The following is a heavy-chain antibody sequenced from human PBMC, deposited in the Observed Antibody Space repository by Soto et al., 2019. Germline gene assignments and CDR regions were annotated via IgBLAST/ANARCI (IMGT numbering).Heavy chain of an antibody. CDR3: ARHEQWLVFFDY. CDR2: IYYSGST. CDR1: GGYISSSSYY. J-gene: IGHJ4*02. D-gene: IGHD6-19*01. Sequence: QLQLQESGPGLVKPSETLSLTCTVSGGYISSSSYYWGWIRQPPGKGLEWIGSIYYSGSTYYNPSLKSRVTISVDTSKNQFSLKVSSVTAADTAMYYSARHEQWLVFFDYWGQGTLVTISS. V-gene: IGHV4-39*01.